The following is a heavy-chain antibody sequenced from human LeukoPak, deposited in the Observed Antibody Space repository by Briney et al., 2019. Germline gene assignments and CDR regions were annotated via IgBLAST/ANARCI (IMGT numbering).Heavy chain of an antibody. CDR1: GYTFNDYY. D-gene: IGHD4-17*01. CDR3: ARTLTTAAWDY. Sequence: ASVKVSCKASGYTFNDYYFNWVRQAPGQGLEWMGWINPNSGGTHYAQNYQDRVTMTRDTSISTAYMEVSRLTSDDTAVYYCARTLTTAAWDYWGQGTLVTVSS. V-gene: IGHV1-2*02. CDR2: INPNSGGT. J-gene: IGHJ4*02.